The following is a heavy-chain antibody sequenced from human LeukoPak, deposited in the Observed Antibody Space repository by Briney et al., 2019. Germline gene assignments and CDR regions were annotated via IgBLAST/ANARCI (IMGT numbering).Heavy chain of an antibody. Sequence: GGSLRLSCAASGFTFSSYSMNWVRQAPGKGLEWVSSISSSSSYIYYADSVKGRFTISRDNAKNSLYLQMNSLRAEDTAVYYCARSVVGATRLFDYWGQETLVTVSS. CDR2: ISSSSSYI. J-gene: IGHJ4*02. CDR1: GFTFSSYS. CDR3: ARSVVGATRLFDY. V-gene: IGHV3-21*01. D-gene: IGHD1-26*01.